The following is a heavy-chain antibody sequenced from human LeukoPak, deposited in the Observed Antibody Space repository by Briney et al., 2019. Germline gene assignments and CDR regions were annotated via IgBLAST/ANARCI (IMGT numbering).Heavy chain of an antibody. Sequence: GGSLRLSCAASGFTFSNYAMSWVRQAPGKGLEWVSVISGSGGSTYYADSVKGRFTIFRDKSRNTLYLQLNSLRAEDTAVYYCAKGGWIPYHFDFWGQGGLVTVSS. CDR1: GFTFSNYA. J-gene: IGHJ4*02. CDR2: ISGSGGST. D-gene: IGHD6-19*01. CDR3: AKGGWIPYHFDF. V-gene: IGHV3-23*01.